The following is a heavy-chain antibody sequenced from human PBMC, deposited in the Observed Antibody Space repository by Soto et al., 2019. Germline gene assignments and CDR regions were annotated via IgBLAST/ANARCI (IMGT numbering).Heavy chain of an antibody. D-gene: IGHD1-26*01. J-gene: IGHJ2*01. V-gene: IGHV4-59*01. CDR1: GGSISSYY. Sequence: QVQLQESGPGLVKPSETLSLTCTVSGGSISSYYWSWIRQPPGKGLEWIGYIYYMGSTNYNPSLKSRGTKAVDTSKNQVSLRLSSVTAADTAVYYGARVTVGATKDWYFDLWGRGTLVTFSS. CDR3: ARVTVGATKDWYFDL. CDR2: IYYMGST.